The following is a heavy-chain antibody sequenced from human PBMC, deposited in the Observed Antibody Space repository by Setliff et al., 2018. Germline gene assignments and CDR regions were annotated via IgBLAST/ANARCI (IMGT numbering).Heavy chain of an antibody. V-gene: IGHV4-34*01. J-gene: IGHJ6*03. Sequence: PSETLSLTCAVYGGSFNVYFWSWIRQPPGKGLEWIGEISHSGSTNYNPSLKSRVTMSVDKSKNQFSLNLNSVTAADTAVYYCARANKKLDYYYYYYMDVWGKGTTVTVSS. CDR1: GGSFNVYF. CDR3: ARANKKLDYYYYYYMDV. CDR2: ISHSGST. D-gene: IGHD1-1*01.